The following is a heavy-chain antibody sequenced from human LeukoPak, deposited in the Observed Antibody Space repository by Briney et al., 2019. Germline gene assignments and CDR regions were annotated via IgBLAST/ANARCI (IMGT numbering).Heavy chain of an antibody. D-gene: IGHD3-10*01. V-gene: IGHV3-9*01. J-gene: IGHJ6*02. CDR1: GFTFDDYA. CDR3: AKDIWDYYGSGSYTYGMDV. CDR2: ISWNSGSI. Sequence: GGSLRLSCAASGFTFDDYAMHWVRQAPGKGLEWVSGISWNSGSIGYADSVKGRFTISRDNAKNSLYLQMNSLRAEDTALYYCAKDIWDYYGSGSYTYGMDVWGQGTTVTVSS.